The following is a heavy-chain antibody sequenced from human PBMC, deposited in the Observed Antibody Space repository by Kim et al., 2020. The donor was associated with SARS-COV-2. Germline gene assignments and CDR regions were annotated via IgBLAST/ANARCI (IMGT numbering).Heavy chain of an antibody. Sequence: GGSLRLSCAASGFTFNTYGMHWVRQAPGKGLEWVAVISYDGSNKYYADSVKGRFTISRENSKKTLYLQMNSLRIEDTAVYYCAKSFSGSYFGYDYWGQGTLVTVSS. CDR2: ISYDGSNK. J-gene: IGHJ4*02. V-gene: IGHV3-30*18. CDR1: GFTFNTYG. CDR3: AKSFSGSYFGYDY. D-gene: IGHD1-26*01.